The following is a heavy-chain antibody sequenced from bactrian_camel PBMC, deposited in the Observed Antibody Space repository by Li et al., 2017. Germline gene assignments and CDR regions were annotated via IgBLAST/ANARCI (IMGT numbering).Heavy chain of an antibody. CDR1: GYTYTPNR. V-gene: IGHV3S53*01. Sequence: HVQLVESGGGSVAAGGSLRLSCAASGYTYTPNRMAWFRQVPGKEREGVASIDSDGETTYADSVKGRFIISRDNAKNSVYLQMNSLKLEDTAMYYCAADFGPYCSGSYLARRANFEGQGTQVTVS. D-gene: IGHD2*01. J-gene: IGHJ4*01. CDR2: IDSDGET.